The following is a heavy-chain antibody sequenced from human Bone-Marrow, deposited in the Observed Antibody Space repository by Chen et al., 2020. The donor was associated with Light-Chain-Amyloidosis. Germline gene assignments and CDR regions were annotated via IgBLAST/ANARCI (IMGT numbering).Heavy chain of an antibody. D-gene: IGHD5-12*01. CDR1: GYTFPTYW. CDR2: IYPDDSDA. Sequence: EVQLEQSGPEVKKPGESLKISCTGSGYTFPTYWIGWVRQMPGKGLEWMGVIYPDDSDARYSPSFEGQVTISADKSITTAYLQWRSLKASDTAMYYCARRRDGYNFDYWGQGTLVTVSS. J-gene: IGHJ4*02. CDR3: ARRRDGYNFDY. V-gene: IGHV5-51*01.